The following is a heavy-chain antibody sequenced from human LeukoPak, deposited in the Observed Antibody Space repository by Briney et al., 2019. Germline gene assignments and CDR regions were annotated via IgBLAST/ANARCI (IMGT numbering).Heavy chain of an antibody. CDR2: IIPIFGIA. D-gene: IGHD2-2*01. CDR3: ARSALYSTKSDYYFES. J-gene: IGHJ4*02. Sequence: PVKVSCKASGGTFSSYAISWVRQAPGQGLEWMGGIIPIFGIANYAQKFQGRVTITADESTSTAHMELSSLRSEDTAMYYCARSALYSTKSDYYFESWGQGTLVTVSS. V-gene: IGHV1-69*13. CDR1: GGTFSSYA.